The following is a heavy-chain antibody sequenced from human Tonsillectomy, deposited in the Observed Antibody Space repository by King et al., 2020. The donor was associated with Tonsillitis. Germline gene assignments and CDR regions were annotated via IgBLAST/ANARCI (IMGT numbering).Heavy chain of an antibody. CDR3: ARHVPAYALDI. V-gene: IGHV4-39*01. Sequence: QLQESGPGLVKPSETLSLTCTVSGGSLSGSIYYWGWIRQPPGKGLEWIGSIYYSGSTYYNPSLKSRVTMSVDTSKNQFSLKVSSVTAADTALYYCARHVPAYALDIGGKGKRATVSS. CDR1: GGSLSGSIYY. J-gene: IGHJ3*02. CDR2: IYYSGST.